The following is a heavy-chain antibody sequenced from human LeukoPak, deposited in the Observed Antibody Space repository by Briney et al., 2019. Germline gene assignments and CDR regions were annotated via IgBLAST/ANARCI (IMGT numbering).Heavy chain of an antibody. CDR3: AKGDTPVIAMVKFDY. J-gene: IGHJ4*02. CDR1: GFTFSRYD. V-gene: IGHV3-30*04. Sequence: GGSLRLSCVASGFTFSRYDVHWVRQAPGKGLEWVAVIAYDGKNKIYADSVKGRFTISRDNSKNTLYLQMNSLRAEDTAVYYCAKGDTPVIAMVKFDYWGQGTLVTVSS. CDR2: IAYDGKNK. D-gene: IGHD5-18*01.